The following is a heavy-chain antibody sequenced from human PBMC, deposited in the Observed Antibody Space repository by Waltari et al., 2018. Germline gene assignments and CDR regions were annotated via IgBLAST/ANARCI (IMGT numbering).Heavy chain of an antibody. J-gene: IGHJ5*01. D-gene: IGHD3-10*01. Sequence: QLQLQESGPGLVKPSETLSLTCYVSGDSVTSGSYYWGWIRQPPRKGLEWIGILYYRGSSHSNPSLKSRVTISVDTSKNQFSLKLSSVAAADTAVYYCASAFGSGSYAWFDSWGQGTLVTVSS. CDR3: ASAFGSGSYAWFDS. V-gene: IGHV4-39*01. CDR1: GDSVTSGSYY. CDR2: LYYRGSS.